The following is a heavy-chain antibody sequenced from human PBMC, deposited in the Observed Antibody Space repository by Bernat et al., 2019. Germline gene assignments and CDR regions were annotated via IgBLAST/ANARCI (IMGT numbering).Heavy chain of an antibody. J-gene: IGHJ4*02. Sequence: QVQLVQSGAEVKKPGSSVKVSCKASGGTFSNYVVNWVRQAPGQGLEWMGGITPIFRRPNYAQKFQGRVMITADESTSTDYMALSSLRAGDTAVYYCARGSSDCASSSCPYDYWGQGTLVTVSS. D-gene: IGHD2-15*01. CDR1: GGTFSNYV. CDR3: ARGSSDCASSSCPYDY. CDR2: ITPIFRRP. V-gene: IGHV1-69*01.